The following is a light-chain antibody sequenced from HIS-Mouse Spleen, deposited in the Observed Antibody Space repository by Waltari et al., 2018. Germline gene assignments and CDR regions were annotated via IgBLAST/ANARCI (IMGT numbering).Light chain of an antibody. CDR3: QQYGSSPMYT. CDR2: GAS. Sequence: EIVLTQSPGTLSLSPGERATLSCRASQSVSSSYLAWYQQKPGQAPRLLIYGASSRATGNPDRFSGSGSGTDFTLTISRLEPEDFAVYYCQQYGSSPMYTFGQGTKLEIK. CDR1: QSVSSSY. V-gene: IGKV3-20*01. J-gene: IGKJ2*01.